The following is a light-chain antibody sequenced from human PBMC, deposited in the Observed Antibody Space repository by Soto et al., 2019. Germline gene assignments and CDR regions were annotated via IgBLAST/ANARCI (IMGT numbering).Light chain of an antibody. CDR1: QNIKNF. CDR3: HQYYDLPYT. Sequence: DIQLTQSPSSLSASVGDRVTITCKASQNIKNFFNWYQQKPGKAPKLLIYDGSSLETGVPSRFSGSGSGTDFTFAISSLQHEAIATYYCHQYYDLPYTFGQGTKLEI. CDR2: DGS. J-gene: IGKJ2*01. V-gene: IGKV1-33*01.